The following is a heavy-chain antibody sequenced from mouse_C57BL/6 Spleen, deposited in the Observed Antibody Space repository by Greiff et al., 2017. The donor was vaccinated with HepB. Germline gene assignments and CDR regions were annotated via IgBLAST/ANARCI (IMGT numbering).Heavy chain of an antibody. CDR3: ARERTGTGY. CDR2: IDPSDSYT. V-gene: IGHV1-50*01. D-gene: IGHD4-1*01. Sequence: VQLQQSGAELVKPGASVKLSCKASGYTFTSYWMQWVKQRPGQGLEWIGEIDPSDSYTNYNQKFKGKATLTVDTSSSTAYMQLSSLTSEDSAVYYCARERTGTGYWGQGTTLTVSS. J-gene: IGHJ2*01. CDR1: GYTFTSYW.